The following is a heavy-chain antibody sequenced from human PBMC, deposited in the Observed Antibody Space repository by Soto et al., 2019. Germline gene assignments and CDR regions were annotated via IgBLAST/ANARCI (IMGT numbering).Heavy chain of an antibody. CDR2: IYHSGST. CDR1: GGSISSSNW. Sequence: QVQLQESGPGLVKPSGTLSLTCAVSGGSISSSNWWSWVRQPPGKGLEWIGEIYHSGSTNYNPSLKSRLTISVDKSKNQFSLKLSSVTAADTAVYYCARTPNYYDSSGLCDYWGQGTLVTVSS. CDR3: ARTPNYYDSSGLCDY. J-gene: IGHJ4*02. V-gene: IGHV4-4*02. D-gene: IGHD3-22*01.